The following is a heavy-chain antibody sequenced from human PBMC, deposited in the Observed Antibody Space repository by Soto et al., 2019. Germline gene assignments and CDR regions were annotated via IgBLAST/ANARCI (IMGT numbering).Heavy chain of an antibody. D-gene: IGHD2-2*01. V-gene: IGHV4-4*02. CDR1: GGSISSSNW. Sequence: SETLSLTCAVSGGSISSSNWWSWVRQPPGKGLEWIGEIYHSGSTNYNPSLKSRVTISVDKSKNQFSLKLSSVTAADTAVYYCARDRVVEGDYYYYGMDVWGQGTTVTVSS. CDR2: IYHSGST. CDR3: ARDRVVEGDYYYYGMDV. J-gene: IGHJ6*02.